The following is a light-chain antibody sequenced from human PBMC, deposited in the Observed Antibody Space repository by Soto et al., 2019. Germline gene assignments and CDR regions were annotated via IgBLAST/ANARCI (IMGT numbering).Light chain of an antibody. J-gene: IGKJ1*01. Sequence: DIQVTQSPSTLSASVGDTVNVTCPATQRVSGRVACYQHKPGEAPKLLIYDASALPRGVPSRFSGSGSGTKFTLTIASLQPDDFATYYCQQYETFSGTFGQGTKVDIK. CDR2: DAS. CDR3: QQYETFSGT. CDR1: QRVSGR. V-gene: IGKV1-5*01.